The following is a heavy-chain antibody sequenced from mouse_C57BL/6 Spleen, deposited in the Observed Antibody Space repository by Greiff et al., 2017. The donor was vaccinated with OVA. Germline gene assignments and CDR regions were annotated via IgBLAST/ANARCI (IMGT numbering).Heavy chain of an antibody. CDR1: GYSITSDY. CDR2: ISYSGST. J-gene: IGHJ2*01. Sequence: EVQLQQSGPGLAKPSQTLSLTCSVTGYSITSDYWHWIRKFPGNKLEYMGYISYSGSTYYNPSLKSRISITRGTAKNQYYLQLNSVTTEDTATYYCSRLRRENYFGYWGKGTTLTVSS. D-gene: IGHD2-12*01. V-gene: IGHV3-8*01. CDR3: SRLRRENYFGY.